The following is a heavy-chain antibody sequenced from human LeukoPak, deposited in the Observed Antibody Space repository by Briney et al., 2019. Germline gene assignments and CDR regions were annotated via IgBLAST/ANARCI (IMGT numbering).Heavy chain of an antibody. CDR3: ARDLKMKYCDF. CDR1: GFIFNNFV. V-gene: IGHV3-33*05. CDR2: MPYDGSDK. Sequence: PGRSLRLSCATTGFIFNNFVMHWVRKAPGKGLEWEALMPYDGSDKYYADSVKCRFTISRDNSKNTLYLQMNSLRVEDTAIYYCARDLKMKYCDFWGQGTLVTVSS. J-gene: IGHJ4*02. D-gene: IGHD5-24*01.